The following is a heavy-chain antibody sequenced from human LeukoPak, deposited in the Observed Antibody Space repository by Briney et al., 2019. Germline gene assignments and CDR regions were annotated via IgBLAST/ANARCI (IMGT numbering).Heavy chain of an antibody. CDR1: GYTFTGYY. V-gene: IGHV1-2*02. CDR3: ARTRGYGDFYFDY. Sequence: ASVKVSCKASGYTFTGYYMHWVRQAPGQGLEWMGWINPNSGGANYAQKFQGRVTMTRDTSISTAYMELSRLRSDDTAVYYCARTRGYGDFYFDYWGQGTLVTVSS. CDR2: INPNSGGA. D-gene: IGHD4-17*01. J-gene: IGHJ4*02.